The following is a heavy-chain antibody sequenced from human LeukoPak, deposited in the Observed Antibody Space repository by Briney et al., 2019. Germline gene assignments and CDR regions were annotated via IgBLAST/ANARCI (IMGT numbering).Heavy chain of an antibody. CDR2: INPSGGST. J-gene: IGHJ3*02. D-gene: IGHD3-3*01. Sequence: ASVKVSCKASGYTFTSYYMHWVRQAPGQGLEWMGIINPSGGSTSYAQKFQGRVTMTRDTSTSTVYMELSSLRSEDTAVYYCARADSYYDFWSGPYPAAFDIWGQGTMVTVSS. CDR1: GYTFTSYY. V-gene: IGHV1-46*01. CDR3: ARADSYYDFWSGPYPAAFDI.